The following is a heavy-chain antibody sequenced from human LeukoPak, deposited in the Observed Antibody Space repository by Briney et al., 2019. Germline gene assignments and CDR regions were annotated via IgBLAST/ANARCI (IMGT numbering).Heavy chain of an antibody. V-gene: IGHV1-69*13. Sequence: ASVKVSCKASGGTFSSYAISWVRQAPRQGLEWMGGIIPIFGTANYAQKFQGRVTITADESTSTAYMELSSLRSEDTAVYYCASPSQGSRPVRVDVWGKGTTVTVSS. D-gene: IGHD4-17*01. CDR3: ASPSQGSRPVRVDV. CDR1: GGTFSSYA. J-gene: IGHJ6*04. CDR2: IIPIFGTA.